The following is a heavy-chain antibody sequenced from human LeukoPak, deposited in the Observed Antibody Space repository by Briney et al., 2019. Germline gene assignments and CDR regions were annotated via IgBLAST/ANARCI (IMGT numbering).Heavy chain of an antibody. Sequence: PGGSLRLSCAASGFTFSSYGMHWVRQAPGKGLEWVTFIRSDGTNKYYADSVKGRFTISRDNSKNTLYLQMNSLRAEDTAVYYAIGGLGRTGTTGFWGQGTLVTVSS. V-gene: IGHV3-30*02. CDR1: GFTFSSYG. J-gene: IGHJ4*02. CDR3: IGGLGRTGTTGF. CDR2: IRSDGTNK. D-gene: IGHD1-1*01.